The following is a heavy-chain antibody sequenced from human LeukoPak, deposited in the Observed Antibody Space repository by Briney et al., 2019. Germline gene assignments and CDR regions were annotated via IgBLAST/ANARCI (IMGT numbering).Heavy chain of an antibody. D-gene: IGHD4-11*01. CDR3: ARDRNDYPDAFDI. J-gene: IGHJ3*02. CDR1: GGSISSSNW. CDR2: IYHSGST. Sequence: SETLSLTCAVSGGSISSSNWWSWVRQPPGKGLEWIGEIYHSGSTNYNPSLKSRVTISVDTSKNQFSLKLSSVTAADTAVYYCARDRNDYPDAFDIWGQGTMVTVSS. V-gene: IGHV4-4*02.